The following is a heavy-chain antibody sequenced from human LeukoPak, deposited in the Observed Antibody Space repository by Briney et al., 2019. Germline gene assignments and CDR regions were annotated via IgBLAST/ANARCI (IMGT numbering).Heavy chain of an antibody. D-gene: IGHD5-18*01. J-gene: IGHJ6*03. CDR3: ARVDMVTGLGYYYYMDV. CDR1: GGSISSSSYY. CDR2: IYYSGST. V-gene: IGHV4-39*07. Sequence: PSETLSLTCTVSGGSISSSSYYWGWIRQPPGKGLEWIGSIYYSGSTYYNPSLKSRVTISVDTSKNQFSLKLSSVTAADTAVYYCARVDMVTGLGYYYYMDVWGKGTTVTVSS.